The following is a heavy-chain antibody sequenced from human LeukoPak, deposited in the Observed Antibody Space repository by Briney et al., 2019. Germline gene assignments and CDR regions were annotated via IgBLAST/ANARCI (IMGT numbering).Heavy chain of an antibody. J-gene: IGHJ4*02. D-gene: IGHD1-1*01. CDR3: AKATGNLGN. V-gene: IGHV3-23*01. Sequence: GGSLRLSCAASGFTFSSYAMSWVRQAPGKGLECVSTIITIDGKPYYADSVKGRFTISRDNSKNPLYVQMNSLTAEDTAIYYCAKATGNLGNWGQGTLVTVSS. CDR1: GFTFSSYA. CDR2: IITIDGKP.